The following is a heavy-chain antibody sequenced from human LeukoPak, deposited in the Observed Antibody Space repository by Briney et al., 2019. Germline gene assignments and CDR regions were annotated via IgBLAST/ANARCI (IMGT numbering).Heavy chain of an antibody. V-gene: IGHV3-30-3*01. Sequence: PGRSLRLSCAASGFTFSGYAMHWVRQAPGKGLEWVAVISYDGSNKYYADSVKGRFTISRDNSKNTLYLQMNSLRAEDTAVYYCARDTYYYDSSGYYSPQGYYYYGMDVWGQGTTVTVSS. CDR1: GFTFSGYA. D-gene: IGHD3-22*01. J-gene: IGHJ6*02. CDR2: ISYDGSNK. CDR3: ARDTYYYDSSGYYSPQGYYYYGMDV.